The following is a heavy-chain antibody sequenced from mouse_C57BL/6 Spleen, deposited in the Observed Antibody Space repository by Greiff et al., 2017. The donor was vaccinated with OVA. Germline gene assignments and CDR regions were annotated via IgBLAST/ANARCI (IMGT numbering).Heavy chain of an antibody. Sequence: VQLKQSGGDLVKPGGSLKLSCAASGFTFSSYGMSWVRQTPDKRLEWVATISSGGSYTYYPDSVKGRFTISRDNAKNTLYLQMSSLKSEDTAMYYCARHGGNLYWYFDVWGTGTTVTVSS. CDR2: ISSGGSYT. CDR3: ARHGGNLYWYFDV. J-gene: IGHJ1*03. V-gene: IGHV5-6*01. D-gene: IGHD5-1*01. CDR1: GFTFSSYG.